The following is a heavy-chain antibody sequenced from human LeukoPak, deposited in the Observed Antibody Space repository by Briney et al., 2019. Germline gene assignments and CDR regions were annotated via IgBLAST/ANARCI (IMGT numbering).Heavy chain of an antibody. J-gene: IGHJ5*02. D-gene: IGHD3-22*01. CDR3: ARFSNYYDSRGYYYGFDP. V-gene: IGHV4-59*01. CDR1: GGSISTYY. Sequence: SETLSLTCTVSGGSISTYYWSWIRQPPGKGLEWIGYVYYSGSTNYNPSLKSRVTISVDTSKNQFSLKLTSVTAADTAVYYCARFSNYYDSRGYYYGFDPWGQGTLVTVSS. CDR2: VYYSGST.